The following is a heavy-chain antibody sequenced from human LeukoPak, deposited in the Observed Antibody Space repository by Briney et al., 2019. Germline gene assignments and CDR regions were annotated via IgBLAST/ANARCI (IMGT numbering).Heavy chain of an antibody. Sequence: GGSLRLSCAASGFTFSSYAMSWVRQAPGEGLEWVSAISGSSDIIYYAGSVKGRFTISRDNSKNTLYLQMNSLRAEDTAVYYCARAGKVGNHWFDPWGQGILGTVSS. V-gene: IGHV3-23*01. CDR3: ARAGKVGNHWFDP. CDR2: ISGSSDII. CDR1: GFTFSSYA. D-gene: IGHD4-23*01. J-gene: IGHJ5*02.